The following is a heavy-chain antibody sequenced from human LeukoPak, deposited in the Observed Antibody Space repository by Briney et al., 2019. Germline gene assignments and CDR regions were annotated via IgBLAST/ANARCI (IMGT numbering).Heavy chain of an antibody. CDR1: GGSISSSSYY. V-gene: IGHV4-39*07. Sequence: PSETLSLTCTVSGGSISSSSYYWGWIRQPPGKGLEWIGSIYYSGSTYYNPSLKSRVTISVDTSKNQFSLKLSSVTAADTAVYHCASRDCSGGSCYTFDYWGQGTLVTVSS. D-gene: IGHD2-15*01. CDR2: IYYSGST. J-gene: IGHJ4*02. CDR3: ASRDCSGGSCYTFDY.